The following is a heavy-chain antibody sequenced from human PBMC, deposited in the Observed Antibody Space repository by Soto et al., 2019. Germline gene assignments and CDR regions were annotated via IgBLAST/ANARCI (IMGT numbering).Heavy chain of an antibody. J-gene: IGHJ4*02. CDR3: AAFSTEPYYYDSSGYYPYYFDY. Sequence: ASVKVSCKASGFTFTSSAVQWVRQARGQRLEWIGWIVVGSGNTNYAQKFQERVTITRDMSTSTAYMELSSLRSEDTAVYYCAAFSTEPYYYDSSGYYPYYFDYWGQGTLVTVSS. V-gene: IGHV1-58*01. D-gene: IGHD3-22*01. CDR2: IVVGSGNT. CDR1: GFTFTSSA.